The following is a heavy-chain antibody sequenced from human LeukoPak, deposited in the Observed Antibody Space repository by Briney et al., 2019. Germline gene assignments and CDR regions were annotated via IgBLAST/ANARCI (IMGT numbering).Heavy chain of an antibody. Sequence: KLWGSLRLSCAASRFTFSSYSMNWVRQAPGKGLEWVSSISSSSSYIYYADSVKGRFSISRDNAKNSLYLQMNSLRAEDTAVYYCARDKLSDGSGSYYNDAFDIWGQGTMVTVSS. D-gene: IGHD3-10*01. J-gene: IGHJ3*02. CDR2: ISSSSSYI. V-gene: IGHV3-21*01. CDR3: ARDKLSDGSGSYYNDAFDI. CDR1: RFTFSSYS.